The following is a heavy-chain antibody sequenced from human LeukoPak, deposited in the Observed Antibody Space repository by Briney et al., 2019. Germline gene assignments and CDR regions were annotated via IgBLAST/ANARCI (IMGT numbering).Heavy chain of an antibody. Sequence: ASVKVSCKASGYTFTSYGISWVRQAPGQGLEWMGWISAYNGNTNYAQKLQGRVTMTTDTSTSTAYMELRSLRSDDTAVYYCARDIYYGSGSPYYYYGMDVWGQGTTVTVSS. CDR2: ISAYNGNT. CDR1: GYTFTSYG. CDR3: ARDIYYGSGSPYYYYGMDV. V-gene: IGHV1-18*01. J-gene: IGHJ6*02. D-gene: IGHD3-10*01.